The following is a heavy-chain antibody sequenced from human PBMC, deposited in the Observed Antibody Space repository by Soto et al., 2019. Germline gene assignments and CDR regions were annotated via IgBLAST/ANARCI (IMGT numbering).Heavy chain of an antibody. CDR3: ARARGPGADNWNYLGAFDI. D-gene: IGHD1-7*01. J-gene: IGHJ3*02. Sequence: ASVKVSCKASGGTFSSYAISWVRQAPGQGLEWMGGIIPIFGTANYAQKFQGRVTITADESTSTAYMELSSLRSEDTAVYYCARARGPGADNWNYLGAFDIWGQGTMVTVSS. V-gene: IGHV1-69*13. CDR2: IIPIFGTA. CDR1: GGTFSSYA.